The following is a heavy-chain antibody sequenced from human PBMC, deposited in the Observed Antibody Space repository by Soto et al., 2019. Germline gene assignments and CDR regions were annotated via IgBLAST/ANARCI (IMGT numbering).Heavy chain of an antibody. D-gene: IGHD1-7*01. CDR1: GFTSSSYS. J-gene: IGHJ4*02. CDR3: ARDENYGFDS. CDR2: IRAGNSAT. Sequence: EVQLVESGGGLVQPGGSLKLSCAASGFTSSSYSMNWVRQAPGKWLEWVSNIRAGNSATYYAGSVRGRFTISRDNAKNSMFLHMSSLRADDTAVYYWARDENYGFDSWGQGTLVSVSS. V-gene: IGHV3-48*01.